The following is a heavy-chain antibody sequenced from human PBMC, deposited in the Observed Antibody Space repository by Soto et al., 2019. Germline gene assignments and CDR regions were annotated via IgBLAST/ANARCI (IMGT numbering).Heavy chain of an antibody. Sequence: EVQLVESGGGLVKPGGSLRLSCAASGFTFSNACMSWVRQAPGKGLEWVGRIKSKTDGGTTDYAAPVKGRFTISRDDSKNTLYLQMNSLKTEDTAVYYCTTGTIGYYYYGMDVWGQGTTVTVSS. CDR3: TTGTIGYYYYGMDV. V-gene: IGHV3-15*01. J-gene: IGHJ6*02. D-gene: IGHD1-26*01. CDR2: IKSKTDGGTT. CDR1: GFTFSNAC.